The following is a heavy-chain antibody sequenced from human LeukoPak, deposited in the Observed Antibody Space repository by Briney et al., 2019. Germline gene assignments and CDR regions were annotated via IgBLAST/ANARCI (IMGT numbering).Heavy chain of an antibody. V-gene: IGHV4-59*08. CDR2: IYYSGST. CDR3: ARHGSGRDY. J-gene: IGHJ4*02. Sequence: SETLSLTCTVTGGSINSYYWSWIRQPPGKGLEWIGYIYYSGSTNYNPSLKSRVTVSVDTSKNQLSLKLSSVTAADTAVYYCARHGSGRDYWGQGTLVTVSS. D-gene: IGHD1-26*01. CDR1: GGSINSYY.